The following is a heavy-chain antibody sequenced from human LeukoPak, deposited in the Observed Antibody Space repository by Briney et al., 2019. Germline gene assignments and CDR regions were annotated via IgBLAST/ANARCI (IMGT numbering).Heavy chain of an antibody. CDR3: ARDWGRRYSSGWYGDFDY. CDR1: GFTFSSYA. D-gene: IGHD6-19*01. Sequence: GGSLRLSCAASGFTFSSYAMSWVRQAPGKGLEWVAVISYDGSDKYYADSVKGRFTISRDNSKNTLYLQMNSLRPEDTAVYYCARDWGRRYSSGWYGDFDYWGQGTLVTVSS. CDR2: ISYDGSDK. V-gene: IGHV3-30-3*01. J-gene: IGHJ4*02.